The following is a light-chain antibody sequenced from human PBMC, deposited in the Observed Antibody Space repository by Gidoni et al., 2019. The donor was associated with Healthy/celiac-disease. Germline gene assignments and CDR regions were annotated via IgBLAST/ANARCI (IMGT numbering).Light chain of an antibody. CDR1: SSNIGNNA. CDR2: YDD. V-gene: IGLV1-36*01. Sequence: QSVLTQPPSVSEAPRQRVTISGSGSSSNIGNNAVNWYQQLSGKAPKLLIYYDDLLPSGVSDRFSGSKSGTSASLAISGLQSEDEADYYCAAWDDSLNGVVFGGGTKLTVL. J-gene: IGLJ2*01. CDR3: AAWDDSLNGVV.